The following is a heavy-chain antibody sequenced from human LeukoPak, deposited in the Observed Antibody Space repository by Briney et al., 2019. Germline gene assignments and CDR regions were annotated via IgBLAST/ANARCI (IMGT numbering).Heavy chain of an antibody. Sequence: PSETLSLTCAVSGGSISSGGYSWSWIRQHPGKGLEWIGYIYYSGSTYYNPSLKSRVTISVDTSKNQFSLKLSSVTAADTAVYYCASNVKWFGESNPNHFDYWGQGTLVTVSS. V-gene: IGHV4-31*11. J-gene: IGHJ4*02. CDR3: ASNVKWFGESNPNHFDY. CDR2: IYYSGST. CDR1: GGSISSGGYS. D-gene: IGHD3-10*01.